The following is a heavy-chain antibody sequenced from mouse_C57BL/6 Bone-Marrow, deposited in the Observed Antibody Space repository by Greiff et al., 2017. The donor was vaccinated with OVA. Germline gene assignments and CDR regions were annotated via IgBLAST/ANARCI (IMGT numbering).Heavy chain of an antibody. CDR3: ARGTGFDY. CDR1: GYSFTGYS. CDR2: IYPYNGVS. V-gene: IGHV1-31*01. J-gene: IGHJ2*01. Sequence: EVQVEESGPELVKPGASVKISCKASGYSFTGYSMHWVKQSPGNILDWIGYIYPYNGVSSYNQKFKGKATLTVDKSSSTAYLELRSLTSEDSAVYYWARGTGFDYGGQGPTLTVSP. D-gene: IGHD3-3*01.